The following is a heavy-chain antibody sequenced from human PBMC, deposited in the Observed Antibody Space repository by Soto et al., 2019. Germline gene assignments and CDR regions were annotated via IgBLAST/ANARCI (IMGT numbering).Heavy chain of an antibody. CDR2: ISWNSGSI. Sequence: EVQLVESGGGLVQPGRSLRLSCAASGFTFDDYAMHWVRQAPGKGLEWVSGISWNSGSIGYADSVKGRFTISRDNAKNSLYLQMHSLRAEDTALYSCAKGGPLLVEGGGYWGQGTLVTVSS. V-gene: IGHV3-9*01. J-gene: IGHJ4*02. D-gene: IGHD2-15*01. CDR1: GFTFDDYA. CDR3: AKGGPLLVEGGGY.